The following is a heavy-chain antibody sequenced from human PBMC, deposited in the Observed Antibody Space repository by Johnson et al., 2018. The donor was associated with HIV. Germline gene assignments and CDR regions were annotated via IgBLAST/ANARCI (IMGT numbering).Heavy chain of an antibody. CDR3: ARSRGGSSEDAFDI. D-gene: IGHD1-26*01. CDR1: GFTFRSYA. Sequence: VQLVESGGGVVQPGRSLRLSCAASGFTFRSYAMGWVRQAPGEGLEWVSAIGTAGDTYYPGSVKGRFTISRDNSKNTLYLQMNSLRAEDTAVYYCARSRGGSSEDAFDIWGQGTVVTVSS. CDR2: IGTAGDT. V-gene: IGHV3-23*04. J-gene: IGHJ3*02.